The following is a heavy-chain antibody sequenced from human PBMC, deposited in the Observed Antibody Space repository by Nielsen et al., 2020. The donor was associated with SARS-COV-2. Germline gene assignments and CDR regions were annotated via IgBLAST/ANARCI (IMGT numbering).Heavy chain of an antibody. J-gene: IGHJ3*02. D-gene: IGHD3-16*02. CDR3: AGTYDYVWGSYRYDAFDI. V-gene: IGHV4-59*08. CDR1: GGSISSYY. CDR2: IYYSGST. Sequence: SETLSLTCTVSGGSISSYYWSWIRQPPGKGLEWIGYIYYSGSTNYNPSLKSRVTISVDTSKNQFSLKLGSVTAADTAVYYCAGTYDYVWGSYRYDAFDIWGQGTMVTVSS.